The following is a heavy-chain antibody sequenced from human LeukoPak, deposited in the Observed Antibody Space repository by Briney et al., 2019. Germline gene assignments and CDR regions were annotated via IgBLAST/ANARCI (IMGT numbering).Heavy chain of an antibody. J-gene: IGHJ6*02. V-gene: IGHV3-21*01. CDR3: ARDPGPLWFGELLYVYYGMDV. Sequence: GGSLRLSCAASGFTFSSYSMNWVRQAPGKGLEWVSFISSSSSYIYYADSVKGRFTISRDNAKNSLYLQMNSLRAEDTAVYYCARDPGPLWFGELLYVYYGMDVWGQGTTVTVSS. D-gene: IGHD3-10*01. CDR2: ISSSSSYI. CDR1: GFTFSSYS.